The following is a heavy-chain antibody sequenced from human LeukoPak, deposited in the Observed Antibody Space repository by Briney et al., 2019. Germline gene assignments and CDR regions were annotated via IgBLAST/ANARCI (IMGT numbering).Heavy chain of an antibody. CDR1: GFTFSSYA. D-gene: IGHD3-22*01. CDR3: SRGYYYDSSGSVAPFDY. CDR2: ISGSGGST. Sequence: GGSLRLSCAASGFTFSSYAMSWVRQAPGKGLEWVSAISGSGGSTYYADSVKGRFTISRDNAKNTLYLHMNSLRAEDTAVYYCSRGYYYDSSGSVAPFDYWGQGTLVTVSS. J-gene: IGHJ4*02. V-gene: IGHV3-23*01.